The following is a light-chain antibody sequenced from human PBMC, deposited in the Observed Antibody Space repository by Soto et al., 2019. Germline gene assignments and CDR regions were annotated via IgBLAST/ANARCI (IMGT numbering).Light chain of an antibody. CDR2: DAY. Sequence: EIVLTQSPATLSLSPGERATLSCRASQSVSSYLAWYQQKPGQAPRLLIYDAYNRATGIPARFSGSWSGTAFTLTISSLEPEDFAVYYWQQRSNCPAFTFAPGTKVDIK. V-gene: IGKV3-11*01. CDR3: QQRSNCPAFT. CDR1: QSVSSY. J-gene: IGKJ3*01.